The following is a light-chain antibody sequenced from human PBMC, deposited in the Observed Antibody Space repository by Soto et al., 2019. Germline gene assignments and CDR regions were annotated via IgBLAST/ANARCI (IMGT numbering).Light chain of an antibody. CDR3: QQYGSTPLT. CDR1: QSVSRNY. J-gene: IGKJ4*01. CDR2: GAS. Sequence: IVLTQSPGTLSLSPVVTASLSCRPSQSVSRNYVAWYQQKPGQAPKLLIYGASSRACGIPDRFSGSGSGTDFTLSISRLEPEDFALYYCQQYGSTPLTFGGGTKVDIK. V-gene: IGKV3-20*01.